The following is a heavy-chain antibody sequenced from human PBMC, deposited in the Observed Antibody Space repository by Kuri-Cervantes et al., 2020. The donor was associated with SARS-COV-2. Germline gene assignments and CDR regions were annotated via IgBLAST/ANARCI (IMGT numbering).Heavy chain of an antibody. Sequence: GGSLRLSCAASGFTFTSYAMHWVRQAPGKGLEWVAVISYDGSNNYYADSVKGRFTISRDNAKNTLYLQMNSLRAEDTAVYYCARDPNDWAFDIWGQGTMVTVSS. CDR2: ISYDGSNN. CDR3: ARDPNDWAFDI. J-gene: IGHJ3*02. CDR1: GFTFTSYA. D-gene: IGHD1-1*01. V-gene: IGHV3-30-3*01.